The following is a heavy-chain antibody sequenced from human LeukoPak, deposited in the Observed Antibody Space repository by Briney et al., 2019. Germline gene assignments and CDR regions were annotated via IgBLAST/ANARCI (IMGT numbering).Heavy chain of an antibody. J-gene: IGHJ4*02. CDR3: ARGWQDCSSTSCYRDMGVDY. V-gene: IGHV4-34*01. CDR2: FNHSGST. CDR1: GGSFSGYY. Sequence: SETLSLTCAVYGGSFSGYYWSWIRQPPGKGLEWIGEFNHSGSTNYNPSLKSRVTISVDTSKNQFSLKLSSVTAADTAVYYCARGWQDCSSTSCYRDMGVDYWGQGTLVTVSS. D-gene: IGHD2-2*02.